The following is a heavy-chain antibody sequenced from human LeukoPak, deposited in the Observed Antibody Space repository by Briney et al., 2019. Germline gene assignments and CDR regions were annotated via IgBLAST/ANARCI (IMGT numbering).Heavy chain of an antibody. Sequence: PSETLSLTCTVSGGSISSYYWSWIRQPPGKGLEWIGYIYYSGSTNYNPSLKSRVTISVDTSKNQFSLKLSSVTAADTAVYYCARPRWGGDASDYWGQGTLVTVSS. J-gene: IGHJ4*02. D-gene: IGHD2-21*02. V-gene: IGHV4-59*08. CDR2: IYYSGST. CDR1: GGSISSYY. CDR3: ARPRWGGDASDY.